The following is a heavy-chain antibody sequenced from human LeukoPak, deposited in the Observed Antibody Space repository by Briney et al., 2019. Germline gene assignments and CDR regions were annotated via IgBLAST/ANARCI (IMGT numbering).Heavy chain of an antibody. CDR2: IYWNDDE. CDR3: AHPQPKYSSSWYFDY. V-gene: IGHV2-5*01. J-gene: IGHJ4*02. Sequence: SGPTLVNPTQTLTLTCTFSGFSLSTSGVGVGWIRQPPAKALEWLALIYWNDDERYSPSLKSRLTITKDTSKNQVVLTMTNMDPVDTATYYRAHPQPKYSSSWYFDYWGQGTLVTVSS. D-gene: IGHD6-13*01. CDR1: GFSLSTSGVG.